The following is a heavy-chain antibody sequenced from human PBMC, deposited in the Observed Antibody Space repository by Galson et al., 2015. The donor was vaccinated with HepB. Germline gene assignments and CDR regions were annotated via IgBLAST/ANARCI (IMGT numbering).Heavy chain of an antibody. CDR2: IYPGDSDT. D-gene: IGHD3-16*01. CDR3: ASRRGADPLGFDY. V-gene: IGHV5-51*01. CDR1: GSSFANCW. J-gene: IGHJ4*02. Sequence: QSGAEVKEPGESLKISCKGSGSSFANCWIGWVRQMPGKGLEWMGIIYPGDSDTRYSPSFQGQVTISADKSISTAYLQWSSLKASDTAMYYCASRRGADPLGFDYWGQGTLVTVSS.